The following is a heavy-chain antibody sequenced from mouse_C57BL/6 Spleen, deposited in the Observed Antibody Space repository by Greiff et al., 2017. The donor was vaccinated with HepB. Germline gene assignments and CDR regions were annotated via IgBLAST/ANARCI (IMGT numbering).Heavy chain of an antibody. V-gene: IGHV1-64*01. Sequence: QVQLQQPGAELVKPGASVKLSCKASGYTFTSYWMHWVKQRPGQGLEWIGMIHPNSGSTNYNEKFKSKATLTVDKSSSTAYMQLSSLTSEDSAVYYCARPRYGGGFAYWGQGTLVTVSA. CDR3: ARPRYGGGFAY. J-gene: IGHJ3*01. D-gene: IGHD1-1*02. CDR2: IHPNSGST. CDR1: GYTFTSYW.